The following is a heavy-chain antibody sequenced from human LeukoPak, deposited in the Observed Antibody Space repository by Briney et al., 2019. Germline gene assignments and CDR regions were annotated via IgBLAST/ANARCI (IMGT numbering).Heavy chain of an antibody. V-gene: IGHV1-18*01. J-gene: IGHJ4*02. CDR1: GYTFTSYG. Sequence: SVKVSRKSSGYTFTSYGISWVRQPPGQGLEWMGWISAYNGNTNYAQKLQGRVTMTTDTSTSTAYMELRSLRSDDTAVYYCARDSAIHRAAAGMIDYWGQGTLVTVSS. CDR2: ISAYNGNT. CDR3: ARDSAIHRAAAGMIDY. D-gene: IGHD6-13*01.